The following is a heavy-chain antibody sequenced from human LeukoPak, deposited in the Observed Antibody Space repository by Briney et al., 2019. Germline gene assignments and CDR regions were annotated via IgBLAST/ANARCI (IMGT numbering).Heavy chain of an antibody. V-gene: IGHV3-11*06. Sequence: GGSLRLSCTASGFSFSDYYMSWIRQAPGKGLEWISYISSRSTYISDADSVKGRFTISRDNAKNLLFLQMNSLRVADTALYYCARGGTGAFDYWGQGILVTVSS. CDR3: ARGGTGAFDY. J-gene: IGHJ4*02. CDR2: ISSRSTYI. CDR1: GFSFSDYY. D-gene: IGHD2-8*02.